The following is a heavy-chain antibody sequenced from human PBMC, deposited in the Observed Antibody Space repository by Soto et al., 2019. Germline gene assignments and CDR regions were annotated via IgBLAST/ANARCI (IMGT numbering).Heavy chain of an antibody. V-gene: IGHV3-23*01. CDR2: VSGGGGDT. CDR1: GFTFNSFA. Sequence: EVQLLESGGGLVQPGGSLRLTCAAAGFTFNSFAMSWVRQSPGKGLEWVSAVSGGGGDTYYADSVKGRFTISRDNFKNTLDLQMNSLRADDTAIYFCARCTVDTIVSSGWFNWFGPWGQGALVTVSS. D-gene: IGHD6-19*01. J-gene: IGHJ5*02. CDR3: ARCTVDTIVSSGWFNWFGP.